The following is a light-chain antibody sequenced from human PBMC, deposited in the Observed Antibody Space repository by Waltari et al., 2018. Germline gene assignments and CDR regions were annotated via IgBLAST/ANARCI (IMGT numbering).Light chain of an antibody. V-gene: IGKV1-39*01. CDR3: QQRSNWPALT. Sequence: DIQMTQSPSSLSASVGDRVTITCRASHNISSQFNWYQQKPGKAPKVLIYDATTLQSGVPSRFSGSGSGTDFTLTIGSLQPEDFATYYCQQRSNWPALTFGGGTKVEIK. CDR1: HNISSQ. J-gene: IGKJ4*01. CDR2: DAT.